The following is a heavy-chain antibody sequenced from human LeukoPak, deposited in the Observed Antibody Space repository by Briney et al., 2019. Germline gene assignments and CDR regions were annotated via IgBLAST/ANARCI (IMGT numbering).Heavy chain of an antibody. CDR1: GYTFTSYD. V-gene: IGHV1-8*01. J-gene: IGHJ5*02. CDR2: MNPNSGNT. CDR3: ARDAIPYWSGGSCYSWFDP. Sequence: ASVKVSCKASGYTFTSYDINWVRQATGQGLEWMGWMNPNSGNTGYAQKFQGRVTMTRNTSISTAYMELSSLRSEDTAVYYCARDAIPYWSGGSCYSWFDPWGQGTLVTVSS. D-gene: IGHD2-15*01.